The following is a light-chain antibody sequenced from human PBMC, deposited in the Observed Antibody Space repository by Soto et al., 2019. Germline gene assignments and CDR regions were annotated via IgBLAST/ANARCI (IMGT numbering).Light chain of an antibody. CDR3: QQYGSSRWT. Sequence: EIVLTQSPGTLSLSPGERATLSCRASQSVSSSYLAWYQQKPGQAPRLLIYGASSRATGIPDRFSCGGSGTDVTLPISRLEPEDFAVDYCQQYGSSRWTFGERTKVEIK. J-gene: IGKJ1*01. CDR2: GAS. CDR1: QSVSSSY. V-gene: IGKV3-20*01.